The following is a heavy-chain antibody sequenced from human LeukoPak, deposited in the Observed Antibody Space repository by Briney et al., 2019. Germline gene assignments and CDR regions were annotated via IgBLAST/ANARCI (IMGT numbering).Heavy chain of an antibody. CDR3: ARDSSGYFHWFDP. CDR1: GFTFSSYG. CDR2: ISSSGSTI. D-gene: IGHD3-22*01. J-gene: IGHJ5*02. V-gene: IGHV3-48*04. Sequence: GGSLRLSCAASGFTFSSYGMSWVRQAPGKGLEWVSYISSSGSTIYYADSVKGRFTISRDNAKNSLYLQMNSLRAEDTAVYYCARDSSGYFHWFDPWGQGTLVTVSS.